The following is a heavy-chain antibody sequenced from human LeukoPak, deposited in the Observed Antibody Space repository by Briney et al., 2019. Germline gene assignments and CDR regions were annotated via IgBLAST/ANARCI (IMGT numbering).Heavy chain of an antibody. Sequence: GGSLRLSCAASGFTFSNYAMSWVRQAPGKGLEWGAVISYDGSNKHYADSVKGRFTISRDNSKNTLYLQMNSLRAEDTAVYYCARQTYYYDSSGYAYDAFDIWGQGTMVTVSS. CDR3: ARQTYYYDSSGYAYDAFDI. V-gene: IGHV3-30*04. CDR2: ISYDGSNK. D-gene: IGHD3-22*01. J-gene: IGHJ3*02. CDR1: GFTFSNYA.